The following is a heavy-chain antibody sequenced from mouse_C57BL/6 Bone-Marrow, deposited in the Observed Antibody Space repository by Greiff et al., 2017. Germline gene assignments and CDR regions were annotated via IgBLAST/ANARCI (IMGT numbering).Heavy chain of an antibody. CDR3: ARRGFPYSDYDPLAY. D-gene: IGHD2-4*01. V-gene: IGHV5-17*01. CDR2: ISSGSSTI. CDR1: GFTFSDYG. Sequence: EVMLVESGGGLVKPGGSLKLSCAASGFTFSDYGMHWVRQAPEKGLEWVAYISSGSSTIYYADTVKGRFTISRDNAKNTMFLQMTSLRSEDTALYYCARRGFPYSDYDPLAYWGQGTLVTVSA. J-gene: IGHJ3*01.